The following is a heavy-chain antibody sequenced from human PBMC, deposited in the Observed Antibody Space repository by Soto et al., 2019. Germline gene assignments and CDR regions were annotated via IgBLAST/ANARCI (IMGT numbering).Heavy chain of an antibody. Sequence: QVQLVQSGAEVKKPGYSVTVSCKASGGTFSSYTISWVRQAPGQGLEWMGGIIPIFGTANYAQKFQGRVTITADESTSTAYMESSSLRSEDTAVYYCARGNHRWLQLWYFDLWGRGTLVTVSS. CDR1: GGTFSSYT. D-gene: IGHD5-12*01. CDR2: IIPIFGTA. V-gene: IGHV1-69*12. J-gene: IGHJ2*01. CDR3: ARGNHRWLQLWYFDL.